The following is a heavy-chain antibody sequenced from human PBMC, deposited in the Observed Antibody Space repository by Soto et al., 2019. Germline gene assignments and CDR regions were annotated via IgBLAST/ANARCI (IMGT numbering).Heavy chain of an antibody. CDR2: IYSSGNT. D-gene: IGHD2-2*01. V-gene: IGHV4-31*03. CDR1: GGCISSGAYY. Sequence: NPXATLSLTCTVSGGCISSGAYYWSWIRQHPGKGLEWIGYIYSSGNTYYNPSLKSRVTISVDTSKNQFSLKLSSVTGADTAVYYCARVEGHIIVPTGAPAPYNWFDPCGQRTLVTVSS. J-gene: IGHJ5*02. CDR3: ARVEGHIIVPTGAPAPYNWFDP.